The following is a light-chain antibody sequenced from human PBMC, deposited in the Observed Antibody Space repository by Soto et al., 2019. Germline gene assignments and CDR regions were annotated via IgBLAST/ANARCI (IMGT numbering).Light chain of an antibody. CDR2: DVN. Sequence: QCALTQPASVSGSPGQSITISCTGNSSDVGGYDYVSWYQQLPGKAPKLMIYDVNNRPSGVSNRFSGSKSGNTASLTISGLQAEDEADYYCSSYTGTSTFVFGGGTKVTVL. CDR3: SSYTGTSTFV. CDR1: SSDVGGYDY. J-gene: IGLJ1*01. V-gene: IGLV2-14*01.